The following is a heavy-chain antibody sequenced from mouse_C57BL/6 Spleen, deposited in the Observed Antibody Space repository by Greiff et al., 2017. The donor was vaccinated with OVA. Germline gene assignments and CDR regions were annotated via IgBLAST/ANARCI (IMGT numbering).Heavy chain of an antibody. J-gene: IGHJ1*03. CDR1: GYTFTDYY. V-gene: IGHV1-26*01. CDR2: INPNNGGT. CDR3: ARGIYYWYFDV. Sequence: VQLQQSGPELVKPGASVKISCKASGYTFTDYYMNWVKQSHGKSLEWIGDINPNNGGTSYNQKFKGKATLTVDKSSSTAYMELRSLTSEDSSVYYCARGIYYWYFDVWGTGTTVTVSS.